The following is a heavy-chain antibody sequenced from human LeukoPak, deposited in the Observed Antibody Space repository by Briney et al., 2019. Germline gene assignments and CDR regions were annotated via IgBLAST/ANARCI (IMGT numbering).Heavy chain of an antibody. CDR2: ISSSSSTI. V-gene: IGHV3-48*01. D-gene: IGHD3-22*01. Sequence: GGSLRLSCAASGFTFSSYSMNWVRQAPGKGLEWVSYISSSSSTIYYADSVKGRFTISRDNSKNTLYLQMNSLRAEDTAVYYCAKEPPYYYDSSGYDAFDIWGQGTMVTVSS. CDR1: GFTFSSYS. CDR3: AKEPPYYYDSSGYDAFDI. J-gene: IGHJ3*02.